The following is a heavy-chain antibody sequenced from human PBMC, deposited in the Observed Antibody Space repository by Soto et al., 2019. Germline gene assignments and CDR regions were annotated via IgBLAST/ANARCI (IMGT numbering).Heavy chain of an antibody. Sequence: SETLSLTCTVSGGSISSYYWSWIRQPPGKGLEWIGNIYYSGSTNYNPPLKNRVTISVDTSKNQFSLKLSSVTAADTAVYYCARHYCSGGSCRSYFDYWGQGTLVTVSS. D-gene: IGHD2-15*01. J-gene: IGHJ4*02. CDR1: GGSISSYY. CDR3: ARHYCSGGSCRSYFDY. CDR2: IYYSGST. V-gene: IGHV4-59*08.